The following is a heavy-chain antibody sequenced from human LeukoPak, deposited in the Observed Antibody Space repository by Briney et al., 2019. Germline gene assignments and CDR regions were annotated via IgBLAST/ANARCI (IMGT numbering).Heavy chain of an antibody. J-gene: IGHJ4*02. D-gene: IGHD3-22*01. V-gene: IGHV3-30*04. CDR3: ARGAYYYDSSGYSY. Sequence: GGSLRLSCAASGFTFSSYAMHWVRQAPGKGLEWVAVISYDGNNQYYADSVKGRFTISRDNAKNSLYLQMNSLRAEDTAVYYCARGAYYYDSSGYSYWGQGTLVTVSS. CDR2: ISYDGNNQ. CDR1: GFTFSSYA.